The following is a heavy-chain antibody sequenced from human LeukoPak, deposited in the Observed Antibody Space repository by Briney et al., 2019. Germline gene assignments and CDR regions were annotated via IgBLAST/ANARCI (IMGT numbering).Heavy chain of an antibody. J-gene: IGHJ6*02. Sequence: GGSLTLACALSGLTLITYAISWVRQPGGEGMGLVLSISGSGGSTYYAYSVKGRFTISRDNSKNTLCLQMNTLRAEDKAVYHCAKDRLNYDILTAYYIPADYYYGMDVWGQGTTVTVSS. D-gene: IGHD3-9*01. CDR1: GLTLITYA. CDR2: ISGSGGST. CDR3: AKDRLNYDILTAYYIPADYYYGMDV. V-gene: IGHV3-23*01.